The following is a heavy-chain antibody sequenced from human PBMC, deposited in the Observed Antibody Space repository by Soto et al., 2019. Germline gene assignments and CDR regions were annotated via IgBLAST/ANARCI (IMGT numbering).Heavy chain of an antibody. V-gene: IGHV3-74*01. J-gene: IGHJ3*02. CDR1: GVTFSSYW. Sequence: GGSLRLSCASSGVTFSSYWMHCVRQAPGKGLVWVSRINSDGSSTSYADSVKGRFTISRDNAKNTLYLQMNSLRAEDTAVDYCARGAEAAFDIWGQGTMVTVSS. CDR2: INSDGSST. CDR3: ARGAEAAFDI.